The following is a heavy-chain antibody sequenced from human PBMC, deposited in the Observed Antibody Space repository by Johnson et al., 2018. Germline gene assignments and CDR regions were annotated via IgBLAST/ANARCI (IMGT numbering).Heavy chain of an antibody. J-gene: IGHJ6*03. CDR3: ARPVFNYYYMDV. Sequence: QEPLVQSGGGVVEPGRSLGLRCAASGFTFSSYTLHWVRQVPGKGLAWVSLISSDGTNNHNEDSVKGRFPISRDKSKNTLYLQMDSLRAEDTAVYYCARPVFNYYYMDVWGKGTTVTVSS. V-gene: IGHV3-30*04. CDR2: ISSDGTNN. CDR1: GFTFSSYT.